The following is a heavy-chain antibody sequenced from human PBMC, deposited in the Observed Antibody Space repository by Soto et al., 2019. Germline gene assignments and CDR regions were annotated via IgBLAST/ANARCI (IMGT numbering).Heavy chain of an antibody. CDR3: ARRDWSGSTSHFYFDY. J-gene: IGHJ4*02. CDR2: IYHSGST. V-gene: IGHV4-4*02. Sequence: LSLTCAVSGGSIISSNWWTWVRQPPGKGLEWIGEIYHSGSTYYKPSLKSRVAMSVDTSKNQFSLKLTSATAADTAVYYCARRDWSGSTSHFYFDYWGQGVLVTVSS. D-gene: IGHD3-9*01. CDR1: GGSIISSNW.